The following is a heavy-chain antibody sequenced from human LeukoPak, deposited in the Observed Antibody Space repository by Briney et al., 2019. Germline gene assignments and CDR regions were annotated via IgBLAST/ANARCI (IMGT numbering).Heavy chain of an antibody. CDR2: IYNSGST. CDR3: ARGRGWYDFWSGYDY. V-gene: IGHV4-39*01. D-gene: IGHD3-3*01. CDR1: GASITSSGYY. J-gene: IGHJ4*02. Sequence: SETLSLTCTVSGASITSSGYYWGWIRQPPGKGLEWIVTIYNSGSTYYNPSLKSRVTTSVDTSVNQFSLRLSSVTAADTAVYYCARGRGWYDFWSGYDYWGQGTLVTVSS.